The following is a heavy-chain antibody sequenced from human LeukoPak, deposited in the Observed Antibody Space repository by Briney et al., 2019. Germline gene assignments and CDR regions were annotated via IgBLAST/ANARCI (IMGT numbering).Heavy chain of an antibody. CDR1: GFTFSSYW. J-gene: IGHJ4*02. CDR2: IKKDGSEK. Sequence: HPGGSLRLSCAASGFTFSSYWMSWVRQAPGKGLEWVANIKKDGSEKYYVDSVKGRFTISRDNAKTSLYLQMNSLRAEDTAVYYCARDLSGVAGYTYGHGIDYWGQGTLVTVSS. D-gene: IGHD5-18*01. CDR3: ARDLSGVAGYTYGHGIDY. V-gene: IGHV3-7*01.